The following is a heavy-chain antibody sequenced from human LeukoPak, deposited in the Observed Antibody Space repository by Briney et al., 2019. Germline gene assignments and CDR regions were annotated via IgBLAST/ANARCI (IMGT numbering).Heavy chain of an antibody. D-gene: IGHD3-22*01. Sequence: ASVRVSCKASGYTFTGYYMHWVRQAPGQGLEWMGWINPNSGGTNYAQKFQGRVTMTRDMSISTAYMELSRLRSDDTAVYYCARAKATMIVVVNSYWGQGTLVTVSS. CDR1: GYTFTGYY. V-gene: IGHV1-2*02. CDR3: ARAKATMIVVVNSY. J-gene: IGHJ4*02. CDR2: INPNSGGT.